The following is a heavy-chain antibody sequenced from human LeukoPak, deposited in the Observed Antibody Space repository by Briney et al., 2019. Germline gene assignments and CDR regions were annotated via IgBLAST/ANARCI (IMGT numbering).Heavy chain of an antibody. CDR3: ARGLGDYNTDWFPVSGY. CDR2: MNPGSGDT. Sequence: GASVKVSCKASGYTFTTHDLTWVRQATGQGLEWMGWMNPGSGDTAYAQKFQGRVTMTRDTSMSTAYMELNSLGSKDTAIYYCARGLGDYNTDWFPVSGYWGQGTPVTVSS. CDR1: GYTFTTHD. J-gene: IGHJ4*02. D-gene: IGHD3-9*01. V-gene: IGHV1-8*01.